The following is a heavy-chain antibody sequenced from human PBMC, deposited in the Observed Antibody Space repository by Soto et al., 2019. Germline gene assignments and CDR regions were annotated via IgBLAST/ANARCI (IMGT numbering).Heavy chain of an antibody. Sequence: SETLSLTCNVSGGSVSSGDYYWSWIRQPPGKGLEWIGYISHSGSTYSNPSLKGRLAMSIDTSKNQFSLQLRSVTAADTAVCFCARDRVAVAVGDAWGPGTLVTVSS. CDR1: GGSVSSGDYY. J-gene: IGHJ5*02. CDR2: ISHSGST. CDR3: ARDRVAVAVGDA. V-gene: IGHV4-30-4*01. D-gene: IGHD2-15*01.